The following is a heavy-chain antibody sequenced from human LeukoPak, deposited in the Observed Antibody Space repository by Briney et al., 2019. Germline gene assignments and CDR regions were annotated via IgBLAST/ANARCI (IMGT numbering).Heavy chain of an antibody. Sequence: GGSLRLSCAASGFTFSSYWMNWVRQAPGKGLEWVSSISSSSSYIYYADSVKGRFTISRDNAKNSLYLQMNSLRAEDTAVYYCARDWSDDAFDIWGQGTMVTVSS. J-gene: IGHJ3*02. CDR1: GFTFSSYW. D-gene: IGHD2-8*02. CDR2: ISSSSSYI. CDR3: ARDWSDDAFDI. V-gene: IGHV3-21*01.